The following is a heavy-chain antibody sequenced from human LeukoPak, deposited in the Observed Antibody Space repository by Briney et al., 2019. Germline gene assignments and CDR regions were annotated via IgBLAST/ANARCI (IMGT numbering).Heavy chain of an antibody. CDR2: ISAYNGNT. CDR1: GYTFTSYG. V-gene: IGHV1-18*01. D-gene: IGHD3-10*01. Sequence: ASVKVSCKASGYTFTSYGISWVRQAPGQGLEWMGWISAYNGNTNYARKLQGGVTMTTDTSTSTAYMELRSLRSDDTAVYYCARDSLELLLIYYFDYWGQGTLVTVSS. J-gene: IGHJ4*02. CDR3: ARDSLELLLIYYFDY.